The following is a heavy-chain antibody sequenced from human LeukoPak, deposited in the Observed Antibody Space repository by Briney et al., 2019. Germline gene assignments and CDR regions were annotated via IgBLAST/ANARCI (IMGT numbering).Heavy chain of an antibody. CDR2: IIPIFETT. J-gene: IGHJ5*02. V-gene: IGHV1-69*13. D-gene: IGHD3-10*01. Sequence: GASVKVPCKASGGSFSDKAISWVRQAPGQGLEWMGGIIPIFETTNYAQRFQGRVTITADESTNTAYMELSSLRSEDTAVYFCATSRRIHGSGLAVRYSWLDPWGQGTLVTVSS. CDR3: ATSRRIHGSGLAVRYSWLDP. CDR1: GGSFSDKA.